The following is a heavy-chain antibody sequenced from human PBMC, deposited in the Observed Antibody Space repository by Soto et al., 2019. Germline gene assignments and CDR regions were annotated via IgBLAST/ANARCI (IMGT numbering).Heavy chain of an antibody. D-gene: IGHD3-3*02. CDR1: GYTFTGQY. Sequence: GASVKVSCKASGYTFTGQYMHWVRQAPGQGLEWMGWINPDSGDTKYAQKFQGRVTMTRDTSTSTVYMELSRLKSDDTAVYYCARDRGNMVAIFHHYYGMDVWGQGTTVTVSS. J-gene: IGHJ6*02. CDR2: INPDSGDT. CDR3: ARDRGNMVAIFHHYYGMDV. V-gene: IGHV1-2*02.